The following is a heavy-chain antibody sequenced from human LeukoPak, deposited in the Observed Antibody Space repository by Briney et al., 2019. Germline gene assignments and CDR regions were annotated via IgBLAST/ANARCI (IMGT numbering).Heavy chain of an antibody. CDR3: AIEVGIQWPLI. V-gene: IGHV1-46*01. CDR2: INPSGDST. CDR1: GYTFTSYY. J-gene: IGHJ3*02. D-gene: IGHD5-12*01. Sequence: GASVKVSCKASGYTFTSYYMHWVRQAPGQGLEWMGIINPSGDSTNYTQKLQGRVTMTRDTSTSTVYMELSSLTSEDTAMYYCAIEVGIQWPLIWGQGTMVTVSS.